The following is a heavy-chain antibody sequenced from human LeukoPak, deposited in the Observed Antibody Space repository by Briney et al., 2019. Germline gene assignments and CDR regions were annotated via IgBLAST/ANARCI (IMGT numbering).Heavy chain of an antibody. V-gene: IGHV3-23*01. D-gene: IGHD2-15*01. Sequence: GGSLRLSCAATGFTFSSYAMSWVRQAPGMGLEWVSAISGSAGSTYYADCVKGRFTISRDNSKNTLYLQMNSLRAEDTAVYYCAKDPLVVVAAHDFDYWGQGTLVTVSS. CDR3: AKDPLVVVAAHDFDY. J-gene: IGHJ4*02. CDR2: ISGSAGST. CDR1: GFTFSSYA.